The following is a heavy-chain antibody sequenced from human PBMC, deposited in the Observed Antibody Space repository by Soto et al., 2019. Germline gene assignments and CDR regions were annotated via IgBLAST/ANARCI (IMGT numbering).Heavy chain of an antibody. CDR3: ARLTSYDSSGDYCY. CDR1: GFTFSSYS. Sequence: EVQLVESGGGLVKPGGSLRLSCAASGFTFSSYSMNWVRQAPGNGLEWVSSISSSSSYIYYADSVKGRFTISRDNAKNSLYLQMNSLRAEDTAVYYCARLTSYDSSGDYCYWGQGTLVTVSS. D-gene: IGHD3-22*01. J-gene: IGHJ4*02. CDR2: ISSSSSYI. V-gene: IGHV3-21*01.